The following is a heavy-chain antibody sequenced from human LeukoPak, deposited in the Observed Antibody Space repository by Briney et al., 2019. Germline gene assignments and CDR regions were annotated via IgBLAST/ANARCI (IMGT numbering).Heavy chain of an antibody. J-gene: IGHJ4*02. V-gene: IGHV1-2*06. D-gene: IGHD6-13*01. Sequence: ASVKVSCKASGYTFTAYNMHWVRQAPGQGPEWMGRINPNSGDTKYAQKFQARVTMTRDTSISTAYMDLSRLTSGDTAVYYCARGSSSWTDLDNWGQGSLVTVSS. CDR2: INPNSGDT. CDR3: ARGSSSWTDLDN. CDR1: GYTFTAYN.